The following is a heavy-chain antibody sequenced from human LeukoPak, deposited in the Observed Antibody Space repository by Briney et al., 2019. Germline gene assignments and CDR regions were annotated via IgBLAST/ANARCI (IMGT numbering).Heavy chain of an antibody. D-gene: IGHD2-21*01. CDR2: IYYSGST. J-gene: IGHJ4*02. CDR3: ARSVSASHSAAHY. V-gene: IGHV4-59*08. Sequence: SETLSLTCTVSGXSISSYYWSWIRQPPGKGLEWIGYIYYSGSTNYNPSLKSRVTISVDTSKNQFSLKLSSVTAADTAVYYCARSVSASHSAAHYWGQGSLVTVSS. CDR1: GXSISSYY.